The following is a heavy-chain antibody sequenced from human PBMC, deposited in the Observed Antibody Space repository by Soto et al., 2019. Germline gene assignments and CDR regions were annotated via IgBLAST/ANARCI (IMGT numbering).Heavy chain of an antibody. CDR2: ISYDGSNK. V-gene: IGHV3-30*18. D-gene: IGHD3-16*01. CDR1: GFTFSSYG. J-gene: IGHJ1*01. Sequence: QVQLVESGGGVVQPGRSQRLSCAASGFTFSSYGMHWVRQAPGKGLEWVAVISYDGSNKYYADSVKGRFTISRDNSKNTLYLQMNSLRAEDTAVYYCAKAPAGDIEYFQHWGQGTLVTVSS. CDR3: AKAPAGDIEYFQH.